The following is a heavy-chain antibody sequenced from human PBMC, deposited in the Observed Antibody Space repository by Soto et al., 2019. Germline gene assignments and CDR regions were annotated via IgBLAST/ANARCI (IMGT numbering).Heavy chain of an antibody. Sequence: PGGSLRLSCAASGFTFSAYGMHWVRQAPGKGLEWVAVVSYDGTNKDYADSVKGRFTISRDNSKNTLYLQMNSLRAEDTALYYCAKDLQATLDFYYGMDVWGQGTTVTVSS. D-gene: IGHD6-13*01. CDR3: AKDLQATLDFYYGMDV. J-gene: IGHJ6*02. V-gene: IGHV3-30*18. CDR2: VSYDGTNK. CDR1: GFTFSAYG.